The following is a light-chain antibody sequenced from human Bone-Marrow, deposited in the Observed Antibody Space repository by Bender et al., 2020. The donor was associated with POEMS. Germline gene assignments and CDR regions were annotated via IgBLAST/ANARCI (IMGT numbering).Light chain of an antibody. Sequence: QSALTQPPSASGSPGQSVTISCTGTSSDVGGYNYVSWYQQHPGEAPKVMIYEVTERPSGVSSRFSGSKSGNTASLTISGLQAEDEADYYCCSYASSGNVLFGGGTKLTVL. CDR2: EVT. CDR1: SSDVGGYNY. J-gene: IGLJ2*01. CDR3: CSYASSGNVL. V-gene: IGLV2-8*01.